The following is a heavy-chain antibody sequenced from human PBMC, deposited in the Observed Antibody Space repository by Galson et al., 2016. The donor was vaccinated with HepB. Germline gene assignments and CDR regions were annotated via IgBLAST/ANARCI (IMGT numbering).Heavy chain of an antibody. CDR1: GFSVSSNF. J-gene: IGHJ4*02. Sequence: SLRLSCAASGFSVSSNFVSWVRQSPGKGLAWVSVIYTGASTYYADSVNGRFTISRDNSKNMLYLQLNSLRAEDTAVYYCARAIAAAGNFDYWGQGTLVTASS. D-gene: IGHD6-13*01. CDR3: ARAIAAAGNFDY. CDR2: IYTGAST. V-gene: IGHV3-53*01.